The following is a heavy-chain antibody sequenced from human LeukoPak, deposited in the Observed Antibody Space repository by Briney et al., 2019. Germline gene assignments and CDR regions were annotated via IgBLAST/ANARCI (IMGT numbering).Heavy chain of an antibody. D-gene: IGHD2-15*01. CDR3: ATDLLYCSGGSCYSAFNY. J-gene: IGHJ4*02. V-gene: IGHV1-24*01. CDR1: GYTLTELS. Sequence: GASVKVSCKVSGYTLTELSMHWVRQAPGKGLEWMGGFDPEDGETIYAQKFQGRVTMTEDTSTDTAYMELSSLRSEDTAVYYCATDLLYCSGGSCYSAFNYWGQGTLVTASS. CDR2: FDPEDGET.